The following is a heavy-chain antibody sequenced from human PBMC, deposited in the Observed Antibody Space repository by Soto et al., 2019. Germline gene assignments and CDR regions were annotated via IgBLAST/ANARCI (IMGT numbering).Heavy chain of an antibody. CDR3: AKRILRTVFGVVTTTAIYLTF. Sequence: QITLNESGPTVVKPAETLTLTCTFSGFSLTTSGVGVGWIRQSPGKAPEWLALIYWDDDKRYSASLKSRLTITKDSAKNQLVLTIASVDPADTATYYCAKRILRTVFGVVTTTAIYLTFWGQGTPVVVSS. J-gene: IGHJ4*02. CDR2: IYWDDDK. V-gene: IGHV2-5*02. D-gene: IGHD3-3*01. CDR1: GFSLTTSGVG.